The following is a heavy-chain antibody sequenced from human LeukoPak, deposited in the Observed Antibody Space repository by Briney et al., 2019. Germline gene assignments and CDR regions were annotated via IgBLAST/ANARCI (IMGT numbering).Heavy chain of an antibody. J-gene: IGHJ6*03. CDR1: GGSINSGSYY. D-gene: IGHD3-10*01. Sequence: SETLSLTCTVSGGSINSGSYYWSWVRQPAGKGLEWIGRIFTSGTTNYNPSLKSRVTISVDTSKNQFSLKLSSVTAADTAVYYCARDRFDSYGSGVVYYYYYMDVWGKGTTVTITS. CDR2: IFTSGTT. CDR3: ARDRFDSYGSGVVYYYYYMDV. V-gene: IGHV4-61*02.